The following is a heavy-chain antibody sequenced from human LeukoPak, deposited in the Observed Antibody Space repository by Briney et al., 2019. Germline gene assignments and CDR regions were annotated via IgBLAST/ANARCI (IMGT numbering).Heavy chain of an antibody. J-gene: IGHJ4*02. D-gene: IGHD3-16*01. CDR1: GFTFSNYN. Sequence: GGSLRLSCAASGFTFSNYNMNWVRQTPGKGLEWVSSITRDSIYTFYADSVKGRFTISRDNAKNSLSLQMNSLRAEDTAVYYCAREVFLGGPQIDCWGQGTLVTVSS. CDR2: ITRDSIYT. V-gene: IGHV3-21*01. CDR3: AREVFLGGPQIDC.